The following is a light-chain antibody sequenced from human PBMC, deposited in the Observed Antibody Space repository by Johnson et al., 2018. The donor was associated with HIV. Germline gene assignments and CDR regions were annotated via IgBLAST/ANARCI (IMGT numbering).Light chain of an antibody. Sequence: QSVLTQPPSVSAAPGQKVTISCSGSSSNIGNNYVSWYQQLPGTAPKLLIYDNNRRPSGIPDRFSGSKSGTSGTLGITVLQTGDEADYYCGSWDSSLSAYVFGTGTKVTVL. J-gene: IGLJ1*01. V-gene: IGLV1-51*01. CDR2: DNN. CDR1: SSNIGNNY. CDR3: GSWDSSLSAYV.